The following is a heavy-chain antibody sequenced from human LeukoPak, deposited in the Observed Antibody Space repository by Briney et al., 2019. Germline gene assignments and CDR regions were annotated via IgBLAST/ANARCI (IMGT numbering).Heavy chain of an antibody. D-gene: IGHD3-22*01. J-gene: IGHJ4*02. CDR3: ARGSYYYDSSGYSPGAY. V-gene: IGHV3-74*01. Sequence: PGGSLRLSCAASGFTFSSYWMHWVRQAPGKGLVWVSRIKSDGRSTSYADSVKGRFTISRDNAKNTLYLQMNSLRAEDTAVYYCARGSYYYDSSGYSPGAYWGQGTLVTVSS. CDR1: GFTFSSYW. CDR2: IKSDGRST.